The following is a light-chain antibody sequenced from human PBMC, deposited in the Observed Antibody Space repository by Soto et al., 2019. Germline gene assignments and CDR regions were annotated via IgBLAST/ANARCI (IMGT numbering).Light chain of an antibody. CDR2: DAS. CDR1: QSVSSY. V-gene: IGKV3-11*01. CDR3: QQYGSPIT. J-gene: IGKJ5*01. Sequence: EIVLTQSPATLSLSPGERATLSCRASQSVSSYLAWYQQKPGQAPRLLIYDASNRATGIPARFSGSGSGTDFTLTISRLEPEDFAVYYCQQYGSPITFGQGTRLEI.